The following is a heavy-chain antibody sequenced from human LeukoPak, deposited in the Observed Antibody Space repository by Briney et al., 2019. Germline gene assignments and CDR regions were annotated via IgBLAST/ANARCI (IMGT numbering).Heavy chain of an antibody. D-gene: IGHD2-15*01. CDR3: ARLGYCSGGSCLYFDY. Sequence: KPSETLSLTCAVSGGSISSSNWWSWVRQPPGKGLEWIGEIYHSGSTNYNPSLKSRVTISVDKSKNQFSLKLNSVTAADTAVYYCARLGYCSGGSCLYFDYWGQGTLVTVSS. CDR2: IYHSGST. CDR1: GGSISSSNW. J-gene: IGHJ4*02. V-gene: IGHV4-4*02.